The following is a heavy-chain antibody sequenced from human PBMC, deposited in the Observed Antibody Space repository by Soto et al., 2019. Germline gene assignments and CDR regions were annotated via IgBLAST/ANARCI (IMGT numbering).Heavy chain of an antibody. CDR1: GFTVNSHY. CDR2: LYCAGST. J-gene: IGHJ4*02. CDR3: ARGQGWLTFDN. V-gene: IGHV3-53*01. D-gene: IGHD6-19*01. Sequence: GGSLRLSCAGTGFTVNSHYMSWIRQAPGKGLEWVSVLYCAGSTYYADSVKGRCTISRDNSKNTLNLQMNSLGAEHAAVYYCARGQGWLTFDNWGQGTLVTVSS.